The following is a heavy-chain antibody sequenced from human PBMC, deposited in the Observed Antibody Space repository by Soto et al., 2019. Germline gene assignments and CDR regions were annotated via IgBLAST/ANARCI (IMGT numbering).Heavy chain of an antibody. Sequence: DVKLLDSGGGLVQQGGSLRLSCAASQFTFSSFAMTWVRQAPGKGLEWVSFISETGDSLSYAESVKGRFTISRDNSKNTLYLQVSSLRPEDTAVYYCVKGGWLDYWGQGTLVTVSS. CDR3: VKGGWLDY. J-gene: IGHJ4*02. D-gene: IGHD3-10*01. CDR2: ISETGDSL. V-gene: IGHV3-23*01. CDR1: QFTFSSFA.